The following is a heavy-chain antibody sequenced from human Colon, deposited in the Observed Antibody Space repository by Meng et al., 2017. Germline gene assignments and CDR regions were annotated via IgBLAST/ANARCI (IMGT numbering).Heavy chain of an antibody. CDR2: IHPSGST. CDR1: GGSFSDYY. J-gene: IGHJ4*02. D-gene: IGHD3-9*01. Sequence: VPLRRWGGGLLKPSGTLSLTCAVYGGSFSDYYLTWIRQPPGKGLEWVGEIHPSGSTYYSPSLQSRVTITLDTSKNQFSLTLSSMTAADTAVYYCARGVDWAKSGNFWGQGTLVTVSS. V-gene: IGHV4-34*01. CDR3: ARGVDWAKSGNF.